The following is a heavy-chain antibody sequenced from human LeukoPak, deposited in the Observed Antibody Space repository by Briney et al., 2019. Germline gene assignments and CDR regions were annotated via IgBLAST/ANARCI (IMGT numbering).Heavy chain of an antibody. CDR2: IIPIFGTA. J-gene: IGHJ5*02. CDR1: GGSFSSYA. D-gene: IGHD3-10*01. V-gene: IGHV1-69*13. CDR3: ARRCVVRRVNSHSWFHP. Sequence: PVKVSCKASGGSFSSYAISWVRQAPGQGVEWMGGIIPIFGTANYAQHFQGRVTIIADESTSTAYMELSSLKPEDTAVYYCARRCVVRRVNSHSWFHPWAQETLVPVSS.